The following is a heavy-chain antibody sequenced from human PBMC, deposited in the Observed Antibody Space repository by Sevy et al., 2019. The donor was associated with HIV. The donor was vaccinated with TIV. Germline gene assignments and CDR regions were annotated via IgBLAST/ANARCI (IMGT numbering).Heavy chain of an antibody. D-gene: IGHD4-17*01. CDR2: ISSGSSYT. V-gene: IGHV3-11*06. Sequence: GGSLRLSCAVSGFTFSDYYMTWIRQSPGKGLEWVSYISSGSSYTNYADSVKGRFTISRDNAKNSLYLEIHTLRPEDTAVYHCARSRSNYADYYFDYWGQGTVVTVSS. CDR3: ARSRSNYADYYFDY. J-gene: IGHJ4*02. CDR1: GFTFSDYY.